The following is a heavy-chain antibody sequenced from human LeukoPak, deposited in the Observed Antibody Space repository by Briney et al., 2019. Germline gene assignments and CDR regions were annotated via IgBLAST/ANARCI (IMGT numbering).Heavy chain of an antibody. CDR2: IIPILGIA. D-gene: IGHD2-2*02. CDR3: ARVIVVVPAAIPGWGWFDP. CDR1: GGTFSSYA. Sequence: GASVKVSCKASGGTFSSYAISWVRQAPGQGLEWMGRIIPILGIANYAQKFQGRVTITADKSTSTAYTELSSLRSEDTAVYYCARVIVVVPAAIPGWGWFDPWGQGTLVTVSS. V-gene: IGHV1-69*04. J-gene: IGHJ5*02.